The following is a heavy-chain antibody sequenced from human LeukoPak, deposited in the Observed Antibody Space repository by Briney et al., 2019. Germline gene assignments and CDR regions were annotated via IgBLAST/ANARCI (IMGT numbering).Heavy chain of an antibody. CDR3: ARVGSGGTLYYYYYMDV. V-gene: IGHV4-30-4*08. J-gene: IGHJ6*03. CDR1: GGSISSGGYY. Sequence: SQTLSLTCTVSGGSISSGGYYWRWIRQPPGKGLEWIGYIYYSGSTYYNPSLKSRVTISVDTSKNQFSLKLSSVTAADTAVYYCARVGSGGTLYYYYYMDVWGKGTTVTVSS. CDR2: IYYSGST. D-gene: IGHD1-14*01.